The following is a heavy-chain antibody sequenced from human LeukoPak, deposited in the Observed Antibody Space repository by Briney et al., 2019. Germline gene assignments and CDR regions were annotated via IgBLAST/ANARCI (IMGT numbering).Heavy chain of an antibody. Sequence: PGGSLRLSCAASGFTFSSYGMHWVRQAPGKGLEWVAFIRYDGSNKYYADSVKGRFTISRDNSKNTLYLQMNSLRAEDTAVYYCAKDKSVWDVPPESSTNFDYWGQGTLVTVSS. CDR2: IRYDGSNK. V-gene: IGHV3-30*02. D-gene: IGHD2-2*01. CDR3: AKDKSVWDVPPESSTNFDY. J-gene: IGHJ4*02. CDR1: GFTFSSYG.